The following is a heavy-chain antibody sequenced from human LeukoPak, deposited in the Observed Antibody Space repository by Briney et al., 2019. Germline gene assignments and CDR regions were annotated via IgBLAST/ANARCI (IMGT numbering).Heavy chain of an antibody. CDR3: ARDVTGSSTSGMDV. D-gene: IGHD2-2*01. Sequence: GGSLRLSCAASGFTFSSYSMNWVRQAPGKGLEWVSYISSSGSTIYYADSVKGRFTISRDNAKNSLYLQMNSLRAEDTAVYYCARDVTGSSTSGMDVWGKGTTVTISS. CDR1: GFTFSSYS. V-gene: IGHV3-48*04. J-gene: IGHJ6*04. CDR2: ISSSGSTI.